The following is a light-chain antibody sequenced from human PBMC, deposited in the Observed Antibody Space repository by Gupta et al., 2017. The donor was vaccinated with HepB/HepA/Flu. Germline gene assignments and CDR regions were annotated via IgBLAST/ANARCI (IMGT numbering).Light chain of an antibody. Sequence: EIVMTQSPVTLSASPGEGATLSCRASQSVSSNLAWYQQKPGQAPRLLIYGASTRATGIPARFSGSGSGTEFTLTISSLQSEDFAVYYCQQDYNLWTFGQGTKVEIK. CDR3: QQDYNLWT. CDR2: GAS. V-gene: IGKV3-15*01. J-gene: IGKJ1*01. CDR1: QSVSSN.